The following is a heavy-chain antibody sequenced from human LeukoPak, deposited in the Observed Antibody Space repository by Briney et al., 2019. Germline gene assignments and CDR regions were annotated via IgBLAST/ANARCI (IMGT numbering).Heavy chain of an antibody. V-gene: IGHV3-21*01. J-gene: IGHJ6*02. CDR1: GFTFSSYS. D-gene: IGHD6-19*01. CDR2: ISSSSSYI. Sequence: KPGVSLRPSCAASGFTFSSYSMNWVRQAPGKGLEWVSSISSSSSYIYYADSVKGRFTISRDNAKNSLYLQMNSLRAEDTAVYYCAREHRPHSSGWYDVEYYYYGMDVWGQGTTVTVSS. CDR3: AREHRPHSSGWYDVEYYYYGMDV.